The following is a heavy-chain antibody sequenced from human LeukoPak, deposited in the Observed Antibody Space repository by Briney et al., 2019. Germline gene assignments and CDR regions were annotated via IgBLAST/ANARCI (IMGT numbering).Heavy chain of an antibody. CDR3: AKRGFVIRVILVGFHKEAYYFDS. CDR1: GITLSNYG. J-gene: IGHJ4*02. D-gene: IGHD3-22*01. CDR2: ISGSGGSE. Sequence: PGGSLRLSCAVSGITLSNYGMSWVRQAPGKGPEWVAGISGSGGSEYYADAVKGRFTISRDNPKNTLYLQMNSLRAEDTAVYFCAKRGFVIRVILVGFHKEAYYFDSWGQGALVTVSS. V-gene: IGHV3-23*01.